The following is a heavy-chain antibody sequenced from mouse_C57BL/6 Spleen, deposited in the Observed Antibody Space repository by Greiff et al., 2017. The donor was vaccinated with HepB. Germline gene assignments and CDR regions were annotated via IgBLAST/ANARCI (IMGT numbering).Heavy chain of an antibody. Sequence: QVQLQQPGAELVRPGTSVKLSCKASGYTFTSYWMHWVKQRPGQGLEWIGVIDPSDSYTNYNQKFKGKATLTVDTSASTAYMPLSSLTSEDSAVYYCASFTTVVATDWAWFAYWGQGTLVTVSA. V-gene: IGHV1-59*01. D-gene: IGHD1-1*01. CDR1: GYTFTSYW. CDR3: ASFTTVVATDWAWFAY. J-gene: IGHJ3*01. CDR2: IDPSDSYT.